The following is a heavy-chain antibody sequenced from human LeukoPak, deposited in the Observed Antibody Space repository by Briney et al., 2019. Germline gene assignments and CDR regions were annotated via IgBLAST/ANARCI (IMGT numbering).Heavy chain of an antibody. CDR2: IKQDGSEK. D-gene: IGHD5-24*01. Sequence: GGSLRLSCAVSRFTSRSYRMSWVRQAPGKGPEWVANIKQDGSEKYYVDSVKGRFTISRDNPKNLLFLQINSLRVEDTAVYYCARETPRRGETRDGYRWGQGTVVTVSS. CDR1: RFTSRSYR. V-gene: IGHV3-7*01. CDR3: ARETPRRGETRDGYR. J-gene: IGHJ4*02.